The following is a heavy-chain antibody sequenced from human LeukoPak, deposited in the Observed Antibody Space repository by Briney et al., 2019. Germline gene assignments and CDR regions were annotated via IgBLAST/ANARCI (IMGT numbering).Heavy chain of an antibody. D-gene: IGHD3-22*01. Sequence: GGTLRLSCAASGFTFSRYSMNWVRQAPGKGLELVASISSTSTFIYSADSVNGRFTISRDTAKNSLFLQMNSLRAEDTAIYYCARDYFDSSDYPQTYYYYYMDVWGKGTTVTVSS. CDR1: GFTFSRYS. V-gene: IGHV3-21*01. CDR3: ARDYFDSSDYPQTYYYYYMDV. CDR2: ISSTSTFI. J-gene: IGHJ6*03.